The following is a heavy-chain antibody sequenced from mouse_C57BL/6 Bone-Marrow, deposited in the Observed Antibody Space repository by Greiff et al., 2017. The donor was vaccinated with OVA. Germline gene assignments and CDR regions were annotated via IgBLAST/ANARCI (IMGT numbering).Heavy chain of an antibody. CDR1: GYTFTSYG. CDR2: IYPRSGNT. V-gene: IGHV1-81*01. D-gene: IGHD1-1*01. Sequence: VKLMESGAELARPGASVKLSCKASGYTFTSYGISWVKQRTGQGLEWIGEIYPRSGNTYYNEKFKGKATLTADKSSSTAYMELRSLTSEDSAVYFCARRGFITTPYYFDYWGQGTTLTVSS. CDR3: ARRGFITTPYYFDY. J-gene: IGHJ2*01.